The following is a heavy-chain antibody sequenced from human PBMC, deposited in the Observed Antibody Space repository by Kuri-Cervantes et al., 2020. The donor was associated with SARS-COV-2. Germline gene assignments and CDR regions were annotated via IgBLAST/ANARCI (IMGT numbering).Heavy chain of an antibody. CDR3: ARGEVPYDADY. J-gene: IGHJ4*02. V-gene: IGHV1-8*03. CDR1: GGMFTTYG. Sequence: ASVKVSCKTSGGMFTTYGINWVRQATGQGLEWMGWMNPNSGNTGYAQKFQGRVTITRNTSISTAYMELSSLRSEDTAVYYCARGEVPYDADYWGQGTLVTVSS. CDR2: MNPNSGNT. D-gene: IGHD3-22*01.